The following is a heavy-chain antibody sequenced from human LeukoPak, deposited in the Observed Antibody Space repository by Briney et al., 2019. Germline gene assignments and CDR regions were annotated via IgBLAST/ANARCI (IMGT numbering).Heavy chain of an antibody. Sequence: GGSLRLSCAASGFTVSSNYMSWVRQPPGKGLEWVSVIYSGGSTYYADSVKGRFTISRDNSKNTLYLQMNSLRAEDTAVYYCARLNFDWLSAFDYWGQGTLVTVSS. CDR2: IYSGGST. CDR3: ARLNFDWLSAFDY. CDR1: GFTVSSNY. J-gene: IGHJ4*02. D-gene: IGHD3-9*01. V-gene: IGHV3-53*01.